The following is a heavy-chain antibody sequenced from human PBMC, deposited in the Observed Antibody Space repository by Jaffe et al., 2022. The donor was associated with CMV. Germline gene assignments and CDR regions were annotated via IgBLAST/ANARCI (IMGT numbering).Heavy chain of an antibody. CDR1: GGSFSGYY. Sequence: QVQLQQWGAGLLKPSETLSLTCAVYGGSFSGYYWSWIRQPPGKGLEWIGEINHSGSTNYNPSLKSRVTISVDTSKNQFSLKLSSVTAADTAVYYCARGSWMSITMVRGVIGLSRWFDPWGQGTLVTVSS. D-gene: IGHD3-10*01. CDR2: INHSGST. V-gene: IGHV4-34*01. J-gene: IGHJ5*02. CDR3: ARGSWMSITMVRGVIGLSRWFDP.